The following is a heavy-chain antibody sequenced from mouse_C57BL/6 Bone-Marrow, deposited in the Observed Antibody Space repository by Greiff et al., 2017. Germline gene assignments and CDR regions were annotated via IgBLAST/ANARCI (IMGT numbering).Heavy chain of an antibody. Sequence: DVMLVESGGGLVQPGGSLKLSCAASGFTFSDYYMYWVRQTPEKRLEWVAYISNGGGSTYYPDTVKGRFTISRDNAKNTLYLQMSRLKSEDTAMYYCARQADYFDYWGQGTTLTVSS. V-gene: IGHV5-12*01. CDR3: ARQADYFDY. CDR1: GFTFSDYY. J-gene: IGHJ2*01. CDR2: ISNGGGST.